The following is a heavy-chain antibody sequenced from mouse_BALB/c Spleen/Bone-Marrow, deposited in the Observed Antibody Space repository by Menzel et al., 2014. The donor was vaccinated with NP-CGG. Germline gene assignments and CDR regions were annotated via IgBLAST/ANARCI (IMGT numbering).Heavy chain of an antibody. CDR2: ISSGGSNT. V-gene: IGHV5-12-1*01. Sequence: EVKLMESGGGLAKPGGSLKLSCAASGFAFSGYDMSWVRQTPEKSLEWVAYISSGGSNTYYPDTVKGRFTISRDNAKNTLYLQMNSVKSEDSSMYCCASQRGYAYAFDYWGQGTSVTVSS. J-gene: IGHJ4*01. D-gene: IGHD2-2*01. CDR1: GFAFSGYD. CDR3: ASQRGYAYAFDY.